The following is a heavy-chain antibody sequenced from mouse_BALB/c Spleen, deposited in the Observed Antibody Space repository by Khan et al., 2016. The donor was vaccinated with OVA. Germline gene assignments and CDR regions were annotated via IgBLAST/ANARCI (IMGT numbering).Heavy chain of an antibody. D-gene: IGHD1-3*01. Sequence: QVQLKESGPGLVAPSQTLSITCTVSGFSLSNYGVHWVRQPPGKGLEWLGVIWAGGSTNHNSALMSRLSISKDDSKSQVFLKMNSLQTDDTAMYYCARAFYNGAWFAYWGPGTLVTVSA. CDR1: GFSLSNYG. J-gene: IGHJ3*01. CDR2: IWAGGST. CDR3: ARAFYNGAWFAY. V-gene: IGHV2-9*02.